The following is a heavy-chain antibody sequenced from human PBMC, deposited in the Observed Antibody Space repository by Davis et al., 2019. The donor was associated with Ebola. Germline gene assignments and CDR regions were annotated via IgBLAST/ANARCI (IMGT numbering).Heavy chain of an antibody. J-gene: IGHJ5*02. D-gene: IGHD3-10*01. CDR2: TFISGRT. V-gene: IGHV4-4*07. CDR3: ARHSDLGGLFYLDP. CDR1: GGSISNYY. Sequence: PSETLSLTCTVSGGSISNYYWSWVRQSAGKGLEWIGHTFISGRTNYSPSLKSRVTISIDTSKNELSLKLTSVTAADTAVYYCARHSDLGGLFYLDPWGQGTLVTVSS.